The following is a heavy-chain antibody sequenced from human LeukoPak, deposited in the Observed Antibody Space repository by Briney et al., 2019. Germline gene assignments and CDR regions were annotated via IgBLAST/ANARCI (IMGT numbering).Heavy chain of an antibody. CDR3: AKDTAMVFHYYYMDV. J-gene: IGHJ6*03. V-gene: IGHV3-23*01. CDR1: GFTFSSYA. D-gene: IGHD5-18*01. Sequence: GGSLRLSCAASGFTFSSYAMSWVRQAPGKGLEWVSAISGSGGSTYYADSVKGRFTISRDNSKNTLYLQMNNLRAEDTAVYYCAKDTAMVFHYYYMDVWGKGTTVTVSS. CDR2: ISGSGGST.